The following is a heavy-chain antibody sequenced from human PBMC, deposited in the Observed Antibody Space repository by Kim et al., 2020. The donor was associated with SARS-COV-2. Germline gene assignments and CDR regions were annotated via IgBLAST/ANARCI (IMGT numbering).Heavy chain of an antibody. Sequence: YADSVKGRFTIARDNRKNSLYLQMNSLRAEDTALYYCAKDGSIAAAGIDYWGQGTLVTVSS. CDR3: AKDGSIAAAGIDY. V-gene: IGHV3-43D*03. D-gene: IGHD6-13*01. J-gene: IGHJ4*02.